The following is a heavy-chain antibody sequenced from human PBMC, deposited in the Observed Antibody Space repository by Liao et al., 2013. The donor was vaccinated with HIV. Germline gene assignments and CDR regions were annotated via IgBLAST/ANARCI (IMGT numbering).Heavy chain of an antibody. D-gene: IGHD3-22*01. J-gene: IGHJ3*02. Sequence: QVQLVESGPGLLKPSETLSLTCAVSGVSISTYFWSWIRQPAGKGLEWIGRLYVSGATTYNPSLKSRVSISVDTSKNHFTLRLTSVTAADTAMYYCVSDSSGYPDAFDIWGQGTMVTVSS. CDR3: VSDSSGYPDAFDI. V-gene: IGHV4-4*07. CDR2: LYVSGAT. CDR1: GVSISTYF.